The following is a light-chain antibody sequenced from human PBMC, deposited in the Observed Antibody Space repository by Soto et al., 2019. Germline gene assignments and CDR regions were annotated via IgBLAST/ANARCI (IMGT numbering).Light chain of an antibody. CDR3: QHRYSGLRA. V-gene: IGKV3-11*01. CDR1: QSVSSS. J-gene: IGKJ4*01. CDR2: SGD. Sequence: EVVVTQSPDTLSLSPGETATLSCRASQSVSSSVAWYQHKPGQSPRLVVYSGDKRAHGIPPRFSGSGSGTDFTLTISSLESDDFAVYYCQHRYSGLRAFGPGTKVEVK.